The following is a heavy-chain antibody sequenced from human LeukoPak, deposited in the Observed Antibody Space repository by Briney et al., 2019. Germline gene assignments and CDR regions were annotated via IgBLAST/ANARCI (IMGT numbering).Heavy chain of an antibody. CDR2: IYYSGSN. CDR1: GRSITSSSHY. Sequence: SDTLSLTCTLSGRSITSSSHYWGWLRQPPGKGLEWFGRIYYSGSNYYNPSLKSRVTISVDTSKNQFSLKLSPVTAADTAVYCCPRRYCSSIRCYGDAFDIWGQGTMVSVSS. CDR3: PRRYCSSIRCYGDAFDI. D-gene: IGHD2-2*01. J-gene: IGHJ3*02. V-gene: IGHV4-39*01.